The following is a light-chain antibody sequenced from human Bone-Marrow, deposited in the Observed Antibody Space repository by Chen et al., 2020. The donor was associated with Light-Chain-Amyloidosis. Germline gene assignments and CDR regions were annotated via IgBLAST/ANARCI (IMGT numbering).Light chain of an antibody. CDR1: NIGSTS. CDR3: QVWDRSSDRPV. J-gene: IGLJ3*02. Sequence: SYVLTQPSSVSVAPGQTATIACGGNNIGSTSVHWYQQTPGQAPLLVVYDASDRPSGIPERLAGSNSGNTAPLPSSGVEAGDEADYYCQVWDRSSDRPVFGGGTKLTVL. V-gene: IGLV3-21*02. CDR2: DAS.